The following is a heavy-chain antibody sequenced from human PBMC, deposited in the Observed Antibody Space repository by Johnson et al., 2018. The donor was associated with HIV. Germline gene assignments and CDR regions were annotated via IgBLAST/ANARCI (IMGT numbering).Heavy chain of an antibody. V-gene: IGHV3-30-3*01. Sequence: QVQLVESGGGVVQPGRSLRLSCAASGFTFSSYAMHWVRQAPGKGLEWVAVISYDGSNKYYADSVKGRFTISRDNSKNTLYLQMNSLRVEDTAVYYCARDQLAYCSGGSCYSVPLAFDIWGQGTMVTVSS. CDR1: GFTFSSYA. CDR3: ARDQLAYCSGGSCYSVPLAFDI. J-gene: IGHJ3*02. CDR2: ISYDGSNK. D-gene: IGHD2-15*01.